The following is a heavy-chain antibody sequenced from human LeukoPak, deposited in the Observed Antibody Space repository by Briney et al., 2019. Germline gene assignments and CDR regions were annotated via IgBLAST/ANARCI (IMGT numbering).Heavy chain of an antibody. CDR2: IVVGSDNT. J-gene: IGHJ4*02. CDR1: GFTFSSRSA. V-gene: IGHV1-58*01. D-gene: IGHD6-13*01. CDR3: AAPYSSTWFDY. Sequence: TSVKVSCKASGFTFSSRSAVQWVRQARGQRLEWMGWIVVGSDNTNYAQKFQERVTITRDMSTSTAYMELSSLRSEDTGVYYCAAPYSSTWFDYWGQRTLVTVSS.